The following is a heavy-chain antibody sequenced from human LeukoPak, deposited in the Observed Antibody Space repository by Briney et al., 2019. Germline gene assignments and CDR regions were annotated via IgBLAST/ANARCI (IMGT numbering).Heavy chain of an antibody. Sequence: PWGSLRLSCAASGFTFSSYAMSWVRQAPGKGLEWVSAISGSGGSTYYADSVKGRFTISRDNSKNTLYLQMNSLRAEDTAVYYCAQGQLPLYYMDVWGKGTTVTVSS. V-gene: IGHV3-23*01. CDR3: AQGQLPLYYMDV. CDR1: GFTFSSYA. J-gene: IGHJ6*03. CDR2: ISGSGGST. D-gene: IGHD5-18*01.